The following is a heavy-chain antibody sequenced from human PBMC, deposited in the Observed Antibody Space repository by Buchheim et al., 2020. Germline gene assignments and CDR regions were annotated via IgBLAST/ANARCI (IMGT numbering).Heavy chain of an antibody. CDR3: ASPPHYYGSGIDY. D-gene: IGHD3-10*01. CDR1: GLTFSNYA. J-gene: IGHJ4*02. CDR2: VSDNGGST. Sequence: EVQLLESGGGLVKPGGSLRLSCAASGLTFSNYAMTWVRQAPGKGLEWVSSVSDNGGSTYYADSVKGRFTISRDNSKNTLYLQMNNLRDEDTAVYYCASPPHYYGSGIDYWGQGTL. V-gene: IGHV3-23*01.